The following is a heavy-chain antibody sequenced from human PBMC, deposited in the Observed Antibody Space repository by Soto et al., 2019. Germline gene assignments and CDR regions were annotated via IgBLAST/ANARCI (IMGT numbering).Heavy chain of an antibody. J-gene: IGHJ6*02. Sequence: GGSLRLSCAASGFTFSNAWMSWVRQAPGKGLEWVGRIKSKTDGGTTDYAAPVKGRFTISRDDSKNTLYLQMNSLKTEDTAVYYCKSRKRWGGYYYYGMDVWGQGTTVTVSS. CDR1: GFTFSNAW. D-gene: IGHD3-10*01. CDR2: IKSKTDGGTT. V-gene: IGHV3-15*01. CDR3: KSRKRWGGYYYYGMDV.